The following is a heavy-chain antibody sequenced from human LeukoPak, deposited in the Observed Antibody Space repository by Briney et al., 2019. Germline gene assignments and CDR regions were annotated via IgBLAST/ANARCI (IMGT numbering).Heavy chain of an antibody. CDR2: IYSGGSA. CDR1: GFSVTDNY. V-gene: IGHV3-53*01. D-gene: IGHD2-21*01. J-gene: IGHJ5*02. CDR3: ARNGRIGELLGFDP. Sequence: GGSLRLSCVASGFSVTDNYMTWVRQAPGKGLEWVSLIYSGGSAAYADSVRGRFTISRGKSKNTLYLQLNSLRAEDTAVYFCARNGRIGELLGFDPWGQGTLVSVSS.